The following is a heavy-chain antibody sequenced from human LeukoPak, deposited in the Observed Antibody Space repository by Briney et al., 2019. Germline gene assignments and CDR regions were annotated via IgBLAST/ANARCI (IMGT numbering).Heavy chain of an antibody. J-gene: IGHJ4*02. D-gene: IGHD6-6*01. Sequence: GGSLRLSCAASGFSFSDQYMDWVRQAPGKGLEWVANTNQDESEKYYVDSVRGRFTISRDNAKNSVYLQMNGLRAEDTAVYYCARDSHYSSDYWGQGTLVTVSS. CDR2: TNQDESEK. CDR3: ARDSHYSSDY. CDR1: GFSFSDQY. V-gene: IGHV3-7*05.